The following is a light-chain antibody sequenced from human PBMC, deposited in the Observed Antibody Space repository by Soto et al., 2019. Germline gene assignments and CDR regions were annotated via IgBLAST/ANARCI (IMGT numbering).Light chain of an antibody. Sequence: EVLMTQSPANLSMSPGGRGTLSFRASQSVRNKLAWFPQTPGQAPRLFISATSTRETGIPARFSCSGPGTECTLTVSSLQSEDVSLYFCHQYDYWTFTFGGGTKVDIK. CDR1: QSVRNK. CDR3: HQYDYWTFT. V-gene: IGKV3-15*01. CDR2: ATS. J-gene: IGKJ4*01.